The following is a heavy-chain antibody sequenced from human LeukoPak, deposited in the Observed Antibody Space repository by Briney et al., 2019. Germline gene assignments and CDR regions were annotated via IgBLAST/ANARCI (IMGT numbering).Heavy chain of an antibody. Sequence: GESLKISCKGSGYSFTSYWIAWVRQMPGKGLEWMGIIYPDDSDTRYSPSFQGQVTITADKSISTAYLQWSSLKASDNAMYYCARQRRSSGWPDDYWGQGTLVTVSS. V-gene: IGHV5-51*01. D-gene: IGHD6-19*01. CDR1: GYSFTSYW. CDR2: IYPDDSDT. J-gene: IGHJ4*02. CDR3: ARQRRSSGWPDDY.